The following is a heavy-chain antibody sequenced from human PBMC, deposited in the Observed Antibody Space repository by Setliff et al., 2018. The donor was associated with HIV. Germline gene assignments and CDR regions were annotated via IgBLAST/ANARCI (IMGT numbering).Heavy chain of an antibody. J-gene: IGHJ4*02. CDR1: GGSFSAYY. CDR3: ARGADYYDSTGYYTFDY. Sequence: SETLSLTCAVYGGSFSAYYWSWIRQTPGKGLEWIGEINHSGGTNYNPSLKSRVTMSVDTSKNQFSLKLSSVTAADTAVFYCARGADYYDSTGYYTFDYWGQGTLVTVS. D-gene: IGHD3-22*01. CDR2: INHSGGT. V-gene: IGHV4-34*01.